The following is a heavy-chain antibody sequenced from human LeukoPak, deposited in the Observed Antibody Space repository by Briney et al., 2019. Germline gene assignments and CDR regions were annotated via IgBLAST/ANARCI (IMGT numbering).Heavy chain of an antibody. D-gene: IGHD2-15*01. CDR1: GFTFSSYE. V-gene: IGHV3-7*03. CDR2: IKEDGSEK. CDR3: ARDVDTNY. Sequence: GGSLRLSCAASGFTFSSYEMNWVRQAPGKGLEWVANIKEDGSEKYYVDSVKGRFTISRDNARNSVSLQMNSLRAEDTAVYYCARDVDTNYWGQGTLVTVSS. J-gene: IGHJ4*02.